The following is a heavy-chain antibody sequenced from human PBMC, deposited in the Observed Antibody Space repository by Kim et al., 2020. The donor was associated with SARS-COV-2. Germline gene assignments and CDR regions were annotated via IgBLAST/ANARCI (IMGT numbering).Heavy chain of an antibody. D-gene: IGHD3-3*01. CDR1: GFTFDDYA. J-gene: IGHJ5*01. V-gene: IGHV3-9*01. CDR3: AKGGLYYAFWSGPNNWF. CDR2: ISWNSGSI. Sequence: GGSLRLSCAASGFTFDDYAMHWVRQAPGKGLEWVSGISWNSGSIGYADSVKGRFTISRDNAKNSLYLQMNILRAEDTALYYCAKGGLYYAFWSGPNNWF.